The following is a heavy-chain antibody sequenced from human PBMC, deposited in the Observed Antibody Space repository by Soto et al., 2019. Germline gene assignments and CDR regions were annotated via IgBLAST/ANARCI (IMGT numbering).Heavy chain of an antibody. CDR1: GYTFTSYD. CDR2: MNPNRANT. Sequence: QVQLVQSGAEVKKPGASVKVSCKASGYTFTSYDINWVRQATGQGLEWMGWMNPNRANTGYAQKFQGAVTMTRNTSIRTAYMRLSSLRSMDIAGYYRASWGVRGMDAWGQGTTVTVSS. D-gene: IGHD3-16*01. J-gene: IGHJ6*02. V-gene: IGHV1-8*01. CDR3: ASWGVRGMDA.